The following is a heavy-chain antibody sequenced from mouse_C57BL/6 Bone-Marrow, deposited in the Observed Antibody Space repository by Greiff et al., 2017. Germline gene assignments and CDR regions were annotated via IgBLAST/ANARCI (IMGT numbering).Heavy chain of an antibody. CDR2: VYPYNGGT. D-gene: IGHD2-3*01. CDR3: ARGADGGYYQAWFAD. J-gene: IGHJ3*01. CDR1: GFTFTDYY. Sequence: EVQLQQSGPVLVKPGPSVKISCKASGFTFTDYYMHWVKQSHGKSLEWIGLVYPYNGGTSYNQKFKGKATLTVDTSSCTAYMELNRLTSEDSAVYDCARGADGGYYQAWFADWGQGTLVTVSA. V-gene: IGHV1-36*01.